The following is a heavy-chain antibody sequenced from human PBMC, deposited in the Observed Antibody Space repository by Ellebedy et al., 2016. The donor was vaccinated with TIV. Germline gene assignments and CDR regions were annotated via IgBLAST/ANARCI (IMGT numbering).Heavy chain of an antibody. J-gene: IGHJ5*02. CDR2: ISGLNGKT. CDR3: ARDNTVGGTNWFDP. Sequence: AASVKVSCKTSGYTFTSYGVSWVRQAPGQGLEGMGWISGLNGKTKYARTVQGRVTLTTDTAASTVYMELTSLRSDDTAVYYCARDNTVGGTNWFDPWGQGTLVIVSS. V-gene: IGHV1-18*01. CDR1: GYTFTSYG. D-gene: IGHD6-19*01.